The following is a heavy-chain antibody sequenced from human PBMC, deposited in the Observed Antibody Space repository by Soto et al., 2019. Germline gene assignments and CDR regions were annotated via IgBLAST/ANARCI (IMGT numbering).Heavy chain of an antibody. D-gene: IGHD3-3*01. V-gene: IGHV1-58*01. J-gene: IGHJ6*02. CDR3: AAGNFWSGYYKDYYYYGMDV. CDR2: IVVGSGNT. CDR1: GFTFTSSA. Sequence: SVKVSCKASGFTFTSSAVQWVRQARGQRLEWIGWIVVGSGNTNYAQKFQERVTITRDMYTSTAYMELSSLRSEETAVYYCAAGNFWSGYYKDYYYYGMDVWGQGTKVTVSS.